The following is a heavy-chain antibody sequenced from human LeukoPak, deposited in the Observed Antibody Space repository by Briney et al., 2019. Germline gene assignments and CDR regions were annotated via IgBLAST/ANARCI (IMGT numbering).Heavy chain of an antibody. J-gene: IGHJ4*02. Sequence: AGGSLRLSCAASGFTFSSYGMHWVRQAPGKGLEWVAFIRYDGSNKYYADSVKGRFTISRDNSKNTLYLQMNSLRAEDTAVYYCATLIAVVHQADHDCWGQGTLVTVSS. CDR1: GFTFSSYG. D-gene: IGHD6-19*01. CDR2: IRYDGSNK. V-gene: IGHV3-30*02. CDR3: ATLIAVVHQADHDC.